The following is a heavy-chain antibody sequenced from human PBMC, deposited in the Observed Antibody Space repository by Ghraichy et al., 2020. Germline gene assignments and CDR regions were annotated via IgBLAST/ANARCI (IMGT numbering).Heavy chain of an antibody. CDR3: ARGDPNYHYMDV. V-gene: IGHV4-30-2*01. J-gene: IGHJ6*03. CDR1: GASIASGGYS. Sequence: SETLSLTCVVSGASIASGGYSWNWIRQTPGKTLEWMGYIYHSGNTLYNPSLKSRVTMSLDRSHSQFSLELTSVTAAVSAIYYCARGDPNYHYMDVWGKGRPVTVSS. CDR2: IYHSGNT.